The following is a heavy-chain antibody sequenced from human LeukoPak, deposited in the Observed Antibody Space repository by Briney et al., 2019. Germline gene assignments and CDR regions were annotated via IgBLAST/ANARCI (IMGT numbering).Heavy chain of an antibody. CDR1: GGSISSGDYY. Sequence: SETLSLTCTVSGGSISSGDYYWSWIRQPPGKGLEWIGYIYYSGSTYYNPSLKSRVTISVDTSKNQFSLKLSSVTAADTAVYYCARGRLNIYSSGWYGGFDYWGQGTLVTVSS. D-gene: IGHD6-19*01. J-gene: IGHJ4*02. V-gene: IGHV4-30-4*08. CDR2: IYYSGST. CDR3: ARGRLNIYSSGWYGGFDY.